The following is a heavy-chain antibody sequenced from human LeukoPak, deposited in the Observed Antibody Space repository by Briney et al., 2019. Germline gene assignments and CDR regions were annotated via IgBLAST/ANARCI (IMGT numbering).Heavy chain of an antibody. CDR1: GFTFSSYA. CDR2: ISGSGDTT. CDR3: ARYSGYDLGNRY. V-gene: IGHV3-23*01. D-gene: IGHD5-12*01. Sequence: PGGSLRLSCAASGFTFSSYAMSWVRQAPGKGLEWVSTISGSGDTTYDADSVKGRFTISRDNSKNTLYLQMNSLRAEDTAVYYCARYSGYDLGNRYWGQGTLVTVSS. J-gene: IGHJ4*02.